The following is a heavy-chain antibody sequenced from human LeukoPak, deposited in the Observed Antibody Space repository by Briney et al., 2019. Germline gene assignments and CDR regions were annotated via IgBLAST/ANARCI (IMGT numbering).Heavy chain of an antibody. D-gene: IGHD3-22*01. CDR1: GGSISNYY. J-gene: IGHJ4*02. CDR3: AREGSADSSGYYLGY. V-gene: IGHV4-59*01. Sequence: SGTLSLTCTVSGGSISNYYWSWIRQPPGKGLEWIGYIYYSGSTNYNPSLKSRVTISVDTSKNQFSLKLNSVTAADTAVYYCAREGSADSSGYYLGYWGQGTLVTVSS. CDR2: IYYSGST.